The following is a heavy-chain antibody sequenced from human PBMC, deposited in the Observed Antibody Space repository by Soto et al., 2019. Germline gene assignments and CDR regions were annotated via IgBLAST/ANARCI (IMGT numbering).Heavy chain of an antibody. CDR3: AREYTAWPLAYGLDV. CDR2: VSYDEITK. D-gene: IGHD2-2*02. CDR1: GFTFSSYG. J-gene: IGHJ6*02. V-gene: IGHV3-30*03. Sequence: GGSLRLSCAASGFTFSSYGMNWVRQAPGKGLEWVAVVSYDEITKYYADSVKGRFTISRDNSKNTVYLQMNSLRPEDTAVYYCAREYTAWPLAYGLDVWGQGTTVTVSS.